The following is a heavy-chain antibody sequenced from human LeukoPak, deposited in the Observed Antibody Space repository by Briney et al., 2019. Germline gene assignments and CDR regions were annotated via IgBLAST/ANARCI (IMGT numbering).Heavy chain of an antibody. CDR3: ARHGRSGGFYTYFDP. J-gene: IGHJ5*02. Sequence: SETLSLTCAVYGGSFSGYYWSWIRQPPGKGLEWIGEINHSGSTNYNPSLKSRVTISVDTSKNQFSLRLTSVTAADTAVYYCARHGRSGGFYTYFDPWGQGTLVTVSS. CDR2: INHSGST. V-gene: IGHV4-34*01. CDR1: GGSFSGYY. D-gene: IGHD1-26*01.